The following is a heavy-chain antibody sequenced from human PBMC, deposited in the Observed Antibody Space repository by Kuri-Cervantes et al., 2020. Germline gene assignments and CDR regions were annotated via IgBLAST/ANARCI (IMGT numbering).Heavy chain of an antibody. J-gene: IGHJ6*02. V-gene: IGHV3-33*01. CDR1: GFTFSSYG. D-gene: IGHD6-13*01. CDR2: IWYDGSNK. Sequence: GESLKISCAASGFTFSSYGMHWVRQAPGKGLEWVAVIWYDGSNKYYADSVKGRFTISRDNSKNTLYLQMNSLRAEDTAVYYCARVDSSSWYYYYYGMDVWGQGTTVTVSS. CDR3: ARVDSSSWYYYYYGMDV.